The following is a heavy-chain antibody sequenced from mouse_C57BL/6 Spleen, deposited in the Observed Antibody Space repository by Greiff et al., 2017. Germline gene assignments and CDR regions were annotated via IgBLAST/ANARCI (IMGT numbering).Heavy chain of an antibody. CDR2: ISDGGSYT. Sequence: EVHLVESGGGLVKPGGSLKLSCAASGFTFSSYALSWVRQTPEKRLEWVATISDGGSYTYYPDNVKGRFTISRDNAKNNLYLQMSHLKSEDTAMXYCARGAQARYYAMDYWGQGTSVTVSS. D-gene: IGHD3-2*02. V-gene: IGHV5-4*01. CDR1: GFTFSSYA. J-gene: IGHJ4*01. CDR3: ARGAQARYYAMDY.